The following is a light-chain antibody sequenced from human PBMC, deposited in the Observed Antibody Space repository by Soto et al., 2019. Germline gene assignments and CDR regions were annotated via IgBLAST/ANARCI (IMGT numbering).Light chain of an antibody. CDR1: QSVSSSY. Sequence: EIVLTQSPGTLSLSPGERATLSCRASQSVSSSYLAWYQQRPGQAPSLLIYGASGRATGIPDRFSGSGSGTDFTLTISRLEPEDFAVYYCQQYGSSPSVTFGPGTKVDIK. CDR2: GAS. CDR3: QQYGSSPSVT. J-gene: IGKJ3*01. V-gene: IGKV3-20*01.